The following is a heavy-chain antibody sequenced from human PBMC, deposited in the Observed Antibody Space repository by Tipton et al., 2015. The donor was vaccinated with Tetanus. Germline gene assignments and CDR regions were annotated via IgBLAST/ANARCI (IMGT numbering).Heavy chain of an antibody. CDR3: ARDVGQKFSFDH. V-gene: IGHV1-69*06. CDR1: GGTFSSYA. J-gene: IGHJ4*02. Sequence: QSGAEVKKPGSSVRVSCKTSGGTFSSYAISWVRQAPGQGFEWMGGIFPQFGTSNYAPQFQGRVTMTADKGTGTAHMDLSSLRSDDTAVYYCARDVGQKFSFDHWGLGTLVTVSS. D-gene: IGHD1-26*01. CDR2: IFPQFGTS.